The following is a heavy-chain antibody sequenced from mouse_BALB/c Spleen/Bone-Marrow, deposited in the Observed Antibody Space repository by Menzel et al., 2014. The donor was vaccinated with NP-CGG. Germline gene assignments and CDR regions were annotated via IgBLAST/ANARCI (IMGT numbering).Heavy chain of an antibody. J-gene: IGHJ4*01. Sequence: QVQLQQSGPELVKPGASVRTSCKASGYAFTSYYIHWVKQRPGQGLEWIGWIYPGNVNTKYNEKFKGKATLTADKSSSTAYMQLSSLTSEDSAVYFCARGGWLRDAMDYWGQGTSVTVSS. CDR2: IYPGNVNT. CDR1: GYAFTSYY. CDR3: ARGGWLRDAMDY. V-gene: IGHV1S56*01. D-gene: IGHD2-2*01.